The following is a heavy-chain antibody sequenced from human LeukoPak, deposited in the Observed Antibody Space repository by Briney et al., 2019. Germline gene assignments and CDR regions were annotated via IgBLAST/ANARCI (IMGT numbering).Heavy chain of an antibody. CDR3: ARQGDPYASGTLDY. V-gene: IGHV4-39*01. J-gene: IGHJ4*02. D-gene: IGHD3-10*01. CDR2: VYYSGIT. CDR1: GGSISSSSYY. Sequence: SETLSLTCTVSGGSISSSSYYWGWIRQPPGKGLEWIGSVYYSGITFYNPSLKSRVTTSVDISKNQFSLDLRSVTAADTAVYYCARQGDPYASGTLDYWGQGTLVTVSS.